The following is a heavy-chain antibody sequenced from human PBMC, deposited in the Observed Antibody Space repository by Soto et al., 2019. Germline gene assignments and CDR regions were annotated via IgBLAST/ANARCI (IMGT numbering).Heavy chain of an antibody. CDR3: ARDQLEGNWFDP. Sequence: SETLSLTCTVSGGSISSYYWSWIRQPPGRGLEWIGYIFYSGTTNYNPSLKSRVTISVDTSKNQFSLKLSSVTAADTAVYYCARDQLEGNWFDPWGQGTLVTVSS. CDR2: IFYSGTT. D-gene: IGHD1-1*01. J-gene: IGHJ5*02. CDR1: GGSISSYY. V-gene: IGHV4-59*01.